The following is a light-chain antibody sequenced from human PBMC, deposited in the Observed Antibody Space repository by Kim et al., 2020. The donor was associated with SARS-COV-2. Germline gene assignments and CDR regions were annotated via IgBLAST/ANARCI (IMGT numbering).Light chain of an antibody. V-gene: IGKV1-33*01. J-gene: IGKJ4*01. CDR3: QHYDDPPLT. CDR2: DAS. CDR1: QDVTNY. Sequence: DIQMTQSPSSLSASVGDTVTITCQASQDVTNYLNWFQQKPGKAPQLLIYDASTLETGVPSRFSGSGSGTEFTFTISSLQPEDVATYYCQHYDDPPLTFGGGTKVDIK.